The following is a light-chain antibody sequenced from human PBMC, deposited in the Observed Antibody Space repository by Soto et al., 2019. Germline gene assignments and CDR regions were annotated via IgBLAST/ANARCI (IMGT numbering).Light chain of an antibody. Sequence: EIVLTQSPATLSLSPGERATLSCRASQSISSYLAWYQQKPDQAPRLLIYDASNRATGIPARFSGSGSGTDFTLTISSLESEDFAVHSCHQRSTWPFTFGPGTKVDI. CDR3: HQRSTWPFT. V-gene: IGKV3-11*01. J-gene: IGKJ3*01. CDR1: QSISSY. CDR2: DAS.